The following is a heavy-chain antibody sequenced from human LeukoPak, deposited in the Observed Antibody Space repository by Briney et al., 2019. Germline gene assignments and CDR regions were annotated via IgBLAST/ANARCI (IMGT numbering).Heavy chain of an antibody. J-gene: IGHJ3*02. CDR3: ARGRGEDAFDI. V-gene: IGHV4-30-2*01. D-gene: IGHD3-16*01. CDR2: IYHSGST. CDR1: GGSISSGGYS. Sequence: SQTLSLTCAVSGGSISSGGYSWSWIRQPPGKGLEWIGYIYHSGSTYYNPSLRSRVTISVDRSKNQFSLKLSSVTAADTAVYYCARGRGEDAFDIWGQGTMVTVSS.